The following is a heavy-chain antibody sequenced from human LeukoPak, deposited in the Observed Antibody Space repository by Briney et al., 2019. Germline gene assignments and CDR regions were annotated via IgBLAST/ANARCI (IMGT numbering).Heavy chain of an antibody. D-gene: IGHD6-13*01. CDR3: AKDLYSSSYYDY. Sequence: PGGSLRLSCAASGFTFSSYGMHWVRQAPGKGLEWVAFIRYDGSNKYYADSVKGRFTISRDKSKNTLYLQMNSLRAEDTAVYYCAKDLYSSSYYDYWGQGTLVTVSS. J-gene: IGHJ4*02. CDR1: GFTFSSYG. V-gene: IGHV3-30*02. CDR2: IRYDGSNK.